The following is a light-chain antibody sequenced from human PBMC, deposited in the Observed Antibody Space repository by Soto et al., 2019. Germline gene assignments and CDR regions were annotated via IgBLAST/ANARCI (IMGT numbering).Light chain of an antibody. Sequence: DIQMTQSPSSLSASVGDRVTITCQASQDISNYLNWYQQKPGKAPKLLIYDASNLETGVPSRFSGSGSGTDFTFTISSLQPEDIATYYCQYSRHLPLFGPGTKVDIK. V-gene: IGKV1-33*01. CDR1: QDISNY. CDR2: DAS. J-gene: IGKJ3*01. CDR3: QYSRHLPL.